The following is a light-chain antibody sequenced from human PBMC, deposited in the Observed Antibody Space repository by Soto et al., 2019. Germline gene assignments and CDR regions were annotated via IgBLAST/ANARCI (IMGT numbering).Light chain of an antibody. V-gene: IGKV3-20*01. CDR1: QSVSTRS. CDR2: GAS. Sequence: EIVLTQSPGTLSLSPGERATLSCRASQSVSTRSLAWYQQKPGQAPRLLISGASSRAADIPDRFSGSGSGTDFTLTISRLEPEDFAVYYCQQYGRSITFGQGTRLEIK. CDR3: QQYGRSIT. J-gene: IGKJ5*01.